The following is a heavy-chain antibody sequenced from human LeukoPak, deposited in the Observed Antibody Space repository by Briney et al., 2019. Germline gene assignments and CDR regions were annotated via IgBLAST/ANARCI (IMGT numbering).Heavy chain of an antibody. CDR2: ISVYNGDT. CDR3: ARGSRSPTSYYYTMDV. CDR1: GYTFTTFG. D-gene: IGHD6-13*01. Sequence: ASVKVSCKASGYTFTTFGVNWVRQAPGHGLEWMGWISVYNGDTIYARKFQGRVTLTTDTFTSTAYMEMRGLRSDDTAVYYCARGSRSPTSYYYTMDVWGPGTTVSVSS. J-gene: IGHJ6*02. V-gene: IGHV1-18*01.